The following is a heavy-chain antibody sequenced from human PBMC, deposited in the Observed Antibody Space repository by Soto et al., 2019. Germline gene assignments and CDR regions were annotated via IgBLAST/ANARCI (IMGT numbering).Heavy chain of an antibody. Sequence: EVQLVESGGGLVQPGGSLRLSCAASGFTFSSYSMNWVRQAPGKGLEWVSYISSSSSTIYYADSVKGRFTISRDNAKNSLYLQMNSLRDEDTAVYYCARDPYYDYVWGSYRSHYYGMDVWGQGTTVTVSS. CDR3: ARDPYYDYVWGSYRSHYYGMDV. J-gene: IGHJ6*02. D-gene: IGHD3-16*02. CDR1: GFTFSSYS. V-gene: IGHV3-48*02. CDR2: ISSSSSTI.